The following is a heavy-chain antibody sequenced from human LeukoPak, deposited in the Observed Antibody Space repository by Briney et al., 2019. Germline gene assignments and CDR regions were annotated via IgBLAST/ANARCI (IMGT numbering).Heavy chain of an antibody. CDR3: GGSSRSYLGGNYFDY. V-gene: IGHV4-30-4*08. J-gene: IGHJ4*02. D-gene: IGHD1-26*01. Sequence: SQTLSLTCTGSGGSINSGDFYWSWIRQPPGKGLEWIGYIYYSGGPYYNPSLKSRATISVDTSKNQFSLKLTCVTAADTAVYYCGGSSRSYLGGNYFDYWGQGTLVTVSS. CDR2: IYYSGGP. CDR1: GGSINSGDFY.